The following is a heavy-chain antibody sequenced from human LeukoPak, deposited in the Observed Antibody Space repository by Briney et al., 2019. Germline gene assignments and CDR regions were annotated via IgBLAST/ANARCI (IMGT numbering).Heavy chain of an antibody. CDR3: AKNFASAWNYYMDV. V-gene: IGHV3-23*01. J-gene: IGHJ6*03. CDR1: GFTFSNYA. D-gene: IGHD6-19*01. Sequence: GGSLRLSCTASGFTFSNYAMGWVHQAPGKGLQWVSDIRASGDTTHYADSVKGRFTISRDNSKNTLYLQMNSLRAEDTAVYYCAKNFASAWNYYMDVWGKGTTVTVSS. CDR2: IRASGDTT.